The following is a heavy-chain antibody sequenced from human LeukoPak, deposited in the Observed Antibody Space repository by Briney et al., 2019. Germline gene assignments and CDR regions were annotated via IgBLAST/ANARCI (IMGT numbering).Heavy chain of an antibody. CDR1: GFTFSSYG. CDR3: AKDLDYYGSGSDY. J-gene: IGHJ4*02. CDR2: IRYDGSNK. V-gene: IGHV3-30*02. D-gene: IGHD3-10*01. Sequence: GGSLRLSCAASGFTFSSYGMHWVRQAPGKLEWVAFIRYDGSNKYYADSVKSRFTISRDNSKNMLYLQMNSLRAEDTAVYYCAKDLDYYGSGSDYWGQGTLVTVSS.